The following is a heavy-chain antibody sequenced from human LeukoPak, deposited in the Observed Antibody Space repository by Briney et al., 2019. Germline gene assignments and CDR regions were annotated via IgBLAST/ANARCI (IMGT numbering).Heavy chain of an antibody. V-gene: IGHV4-59*01. Sequence: SETLSLXCTVSGGSISSYYWSWIRQPPGKGLEWIGYIYYSGSTNYNPSLKSRVTISVDTSKNQFSLKLSTVTAADTAVYYCARGGRRDAFDIWGQGTMATVSS. CDR2: IYYSGST. CDR3: ARGGRRDAFDI. J-gene: IGHJ3*02. CDR1: GGSISSYY.